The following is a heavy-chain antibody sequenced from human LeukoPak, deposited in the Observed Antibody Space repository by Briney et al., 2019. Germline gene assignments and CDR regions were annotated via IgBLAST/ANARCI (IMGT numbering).Heavy chain of an antibody. CDR1: GFTFSSYE. V-gene: IGHV3-48*03. D-gene: IGHD3-22*01. CDR3: AKDITGYYYDSSGYHY. CDR2: ISSSGSTI. J-gene: IGHJ4*02. Sequence: GGSLRLSCAASGFTFSSYEMNWVRQAPGKGLEWVSYISSSGSTIYYADSVKGRFTISRDNAKNSLYLQMNSLRAEDTALYYCAKDITGYYYDSSGYHYWGQGTLVTVSS.